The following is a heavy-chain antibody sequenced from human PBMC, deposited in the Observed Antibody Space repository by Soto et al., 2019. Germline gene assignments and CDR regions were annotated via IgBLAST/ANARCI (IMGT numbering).Heavy chain of an antibody. Sequence: QVQLVQSGAEVKRPGSSVKVSCKASGTTFSSYAISWVRQAPGQGLEWMGGIIPLFGTANYAQKFQGRATITADESTSTAFMELSSLRSEDTAVYYCAREVGSGYTYDNDYYYGMDVWGQATTVAVSS. CDR1: GTTFSSYA. V-gene: IGHV1-69*12. CDR2: IIPLFGTA. J-gene: IGHJ6*02. D-gene: IGHD5-18*01. CDR3: AREVGSGYTYDNDYYYGMDV.